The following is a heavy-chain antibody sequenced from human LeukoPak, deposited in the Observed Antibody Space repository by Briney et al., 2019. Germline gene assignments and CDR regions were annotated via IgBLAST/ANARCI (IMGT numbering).Heavy chain of an antibody. CDR3: ARVFSRAGDFDY. Sequence: ASVKVSCKASGYTFTSYYMHLVRQVPGQGLEWMGIINPSGGSTSYAQKFQGRVTMTRDTSTSTVYMELSSLRSEDTAVYYCARVFSRAGDFDYWGQGTLVTVSS. V-gene: IGHV1-46*01. J-gene: IGHJ4*02. CDR2: INPSGGST. D-gene: IGHD6-19*01. CDR1: GYTFTSYY.